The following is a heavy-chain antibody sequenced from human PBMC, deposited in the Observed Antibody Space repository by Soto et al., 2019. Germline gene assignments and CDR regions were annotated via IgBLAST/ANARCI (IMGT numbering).Heavy chain of an antibody. CDR1: GRTFCRGG. CDR3: ARDQPGYSYGYGLGY. Sequence: GGSLRLSWAPSGRTFCRGGMNWLRQAPGKGLEWLSYITSSSSTIYYADSVKGRFTISRDNAKNSLYLQMNSLRAEDTAVYYGARDQPGYSYGYGLGYWGQGT. CDR2: ITSSSSTI. D-gene: IGHD5-18*01. J-gene: IGHJ4*02. V-gene: IGHV3-48*01.